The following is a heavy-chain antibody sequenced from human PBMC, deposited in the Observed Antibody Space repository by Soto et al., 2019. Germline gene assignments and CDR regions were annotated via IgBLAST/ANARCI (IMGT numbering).Heavy chain of an antibody. J-gene: IGHJ3*02. D-gene: IGHD4-17*01. CDR2: IWYDGSNK. CDR3: ARDPLSTVTTSELAFDI. Sequence: GGSLRLSCAASGFTFSSYGMHWVRQAPGKGLEWVAVIWYDGSNKYYADSVKGRFTISRDNSKNTLYLQMNSLRAEDTAVYYCARDPLSTVTTSELAFDIWGQGTMVTVSS. CDR1: GFTFSSYG. V-gene: IGHV3-33*01.